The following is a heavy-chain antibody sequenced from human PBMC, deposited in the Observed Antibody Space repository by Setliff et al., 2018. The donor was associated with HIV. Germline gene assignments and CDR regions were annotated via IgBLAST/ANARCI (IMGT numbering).Heavy chain of an antibody. CDR3: ARDPAPSSSATYFQH. Sequence: ASVKVSCKASGYTFSDYFIHWVRQAPGQGLEWMGIINPSSGSTTYAQKFQGRVTMTRDTSTSTVYMELSSLRSEDTAVYYCARDPAPSSSATYFQHWGQGTPVTV. CDR2: INPSSGST. V-gene: IGHV1-46*01. D-gene: IGHD6-6*01. CDR1: GYTFSDYF. J-gene: IGHJ1*01.